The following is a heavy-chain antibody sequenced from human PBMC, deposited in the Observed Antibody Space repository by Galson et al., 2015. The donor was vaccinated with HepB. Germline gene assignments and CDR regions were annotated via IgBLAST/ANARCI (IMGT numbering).Heavy chain of an antibody. J-gene: IGHJ5*02. CDR1: GFTFSSYW. CDR3: AKDRGYSSSWYAENWFDP. CDR2: ISGSGGST. V-gene: IGHV3-23*01. D-gene: IGHD6-13*01. Sequence: SLRLSCAASGFTFSSYWMHWVRQAPGKGLEWVSAISGSGGSTYYADSVKGRFTISRDDSKNTLYLQMNSLRAGDTAVHYCAKDRGYSSSWYAENWFDPWDQGTLVTVSS.